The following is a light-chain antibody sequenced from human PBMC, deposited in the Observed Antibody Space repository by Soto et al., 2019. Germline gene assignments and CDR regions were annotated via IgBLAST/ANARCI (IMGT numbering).Light chain of an antibody. CDR3: HQYKNWPPGP. CDR1: QSVNSNY. CDR2: GAS. Sequence: EIVLTQSPGTLSLSPGESAILSCRASQSVNSNYLAWYQQKPGQAPRLLIYGASSRATGVPNRFSGSGSGTDFTLTISSLEPEDFAVYYCHQYKNWPPGPFGQGTRLEIK. J-gene: IGKJ5*01. V-gene: IGKV3-20*01.